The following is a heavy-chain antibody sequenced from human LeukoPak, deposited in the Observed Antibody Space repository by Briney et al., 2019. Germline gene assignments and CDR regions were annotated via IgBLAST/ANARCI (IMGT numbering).Heavy chain of an antibody. Sequence: PSETLSLTCAVYGGSFSGYYWSWIRQPPGKGLEWIGEINHSGSTNYNPSLKSRVTISVDTSKNQFSLKLSSVTAADTAVYYCARMVSDIVVVPAAIYYYYYYMDVWGKGTTVTVSS. CDR1: GGSFSGYY. V-gene: IGHV4-34*01. D-gene: IGHD2-2*01. CDR2: INHSGST. CDR3: ARMVSDIVVVPAAIYYYYYYMDV. J-gene: IGHJ6*03.